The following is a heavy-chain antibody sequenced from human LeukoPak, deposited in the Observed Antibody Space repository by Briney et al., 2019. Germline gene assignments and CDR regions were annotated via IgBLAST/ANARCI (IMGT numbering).Heavy chain of an antibody. V-gene: IGHV1-18*01. CDR1: GYTFTSYG. Sequence: GASVKVSCKASGYTFTSYGISWVRQAPGQGLEWMGWISAYNGNTNCAQKLQGRVTMTTDTSTSTAYMELRSLRSDDTAVYYCARVRGSSWSPYYYYYYMDVWGKGTTVTVSS. CDR2: ISAYNGNT. J-gene: IGHJ6*03. D-gene: IGHD6-13*01. CDR3: ARVRGSSWSPYYYYYYMDV.